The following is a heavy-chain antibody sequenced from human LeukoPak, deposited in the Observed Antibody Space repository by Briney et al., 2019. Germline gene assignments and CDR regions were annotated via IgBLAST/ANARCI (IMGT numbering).Heavy chain of an antibody. CDR1: GGSISSYY. Sequence: PSETLSLTCTVSGGSISSYYWSWIRQPAGKGLEWIGPIYTSGSTNYNPSLKSRVTMSVDTSKNQFSLKLSSVTAADTAVYYCARGWYYDILTGYYNGFDYWGQGTLVTVSS. CDR2: IYTSGST. J-gene: IGHJ4*02. V-gene: IGHV4-4*07. CDR3: ARGWYYDILTGYYNGFDY. D-gene: IGHD3-9*01.